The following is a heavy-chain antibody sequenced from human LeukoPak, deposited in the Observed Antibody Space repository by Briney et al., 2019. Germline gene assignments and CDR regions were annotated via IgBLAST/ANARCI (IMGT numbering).Heavy chain of an antibody. Sequence: GGSLRLSCAASGFTFSSYSTNWVRQAPGKGLEWVSSISSSSSYIYYADSVKGRFTISRDNAKNSLYLQMNSLRAEDTAVYYCARRARGIWFDPWGQGTLVTDSS. CDR3: ARRARGIWFDP. J-gene: IGHJ5*02. CDR2: ISSSSSYI. CDR1: GFTFSSYS. V-gene: IGHV3-21*01.